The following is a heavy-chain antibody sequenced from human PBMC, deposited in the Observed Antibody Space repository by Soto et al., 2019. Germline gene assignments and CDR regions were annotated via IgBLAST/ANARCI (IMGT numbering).Heavy chain of an antibody. CDR3: ARGSYGYGLGIRYYYYGMDV. Sequence: GASVKVSCKASGGTFSSYAISWVRQAPGQGLEWMGGIIPIFGTANYAQKFQGRVTITADESTSTAYMELSSLRSEDTAMYYCARGSYGYGLGIRYYYYGMDVWGQGTTVTVSS. V-gene: IGHV1-69*13. J-gene: IGHJ6*02. CDR1: GGTFSSYA. D-gene: IGHD5-18*01. CDR2: IIPIFGTA.